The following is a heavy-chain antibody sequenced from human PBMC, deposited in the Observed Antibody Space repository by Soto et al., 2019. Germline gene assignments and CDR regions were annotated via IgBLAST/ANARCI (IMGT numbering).Heavy chain of an antibody. J-gene: IGHJ4*02. CDR1: GFTFRSYS. D-gene: IGHD6-19*01. Sequence: GGSLRLSGAPSGFTFRSYSMNWVRQAPGKGLEWVSYISSSSSTIYNADSVKGRFTISRDNAKNLLYLQMNSLRDEDTAVYYCARVPVYSSGWTDYWGQGTLVTVYS. CDR3: ARVPVYSSGWTDY. CDR2: ISSSSSTI. V-gene: IGHV3-48*02.